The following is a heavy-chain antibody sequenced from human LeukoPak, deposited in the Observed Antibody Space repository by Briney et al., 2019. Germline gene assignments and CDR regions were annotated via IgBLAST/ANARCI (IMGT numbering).Heavy chain of an antibody. CDR1: GGSISSYY. V-gene: IGHV4-4*09. CDR3: ARSGTKTNGFDY. Sequence: SETLSLTCTVSGGSISSYYWSWIRQPPGKGLEWIGYIYTSGSTNYNPSLKSRVTMSVDTSKNQFSLRLNSVTAADTAVYYCARSGTKTNGFDYWGQGTLVTVSS. CDR2: IYTSGST. J-gene: IGHJ4*02. D-gene: IGHD2-8*01.